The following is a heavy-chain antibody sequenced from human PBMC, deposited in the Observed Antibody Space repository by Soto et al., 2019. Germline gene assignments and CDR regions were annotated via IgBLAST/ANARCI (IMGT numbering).Heavy chain of an antibody. D-gene: IGHD3-10*01. CDR1: GGSFSGYY. CDR2: INHSGST. Sequence: SXTLSLTCAVYGGSFSGYYWGWIRQPPGKGLEWIGEINHSGSTNYNPSLKSRVTISVDTSKNQFSLKLSSVTAADTAVYYCARGLGYYYGSGSSFDYWGQGTLVTVSS. J-gene: IGHJ4*02. V-gene: IGHV4-34*01. CDR3: ARGLGYYYGSGSSFDY.